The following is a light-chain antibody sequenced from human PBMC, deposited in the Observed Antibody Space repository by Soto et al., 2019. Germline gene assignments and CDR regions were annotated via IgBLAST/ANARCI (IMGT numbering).Light chain of an antibody. J-gene: IGLJ3*02. CDR3: SSYTSSSTQV. CDR1: SSDAGGYNY. CDR2: EVN. V-gene: IGLV2-14*01. Sequence: QSALTQPASVSGSPGQSITISCTGTSSDAGGYNYVSWYQQHPGKAPKLMIYEVNNRPSGVSNRFSGSKSGNTASLTISGLQAEDEADYYCSSYTSSSTQVLGGGTKLTVL.